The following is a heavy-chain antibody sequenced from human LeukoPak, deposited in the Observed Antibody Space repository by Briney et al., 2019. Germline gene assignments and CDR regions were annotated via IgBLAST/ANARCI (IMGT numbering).Heavy chain of an antibody. D-gene: IGHD3-10*01. Sequence: PGGSLRLSCAASGFTFSSYWMSWVRQAPGKGLEWVANIKQDGSEKYYVDSVKGRFTISRDNAKNSLYLQMNSLRAEDTAVYYCARDRGIYGSGSPEYFYPFDYWGQGTLVTVSS. CDR2: IKQDGSEK. V-gene: IGHV3-7*01. J-gene: IGHJ4*02. CDR3: ARDRGIYGSGSPEYFYPFDY. CDR1: GFTFSSYW.